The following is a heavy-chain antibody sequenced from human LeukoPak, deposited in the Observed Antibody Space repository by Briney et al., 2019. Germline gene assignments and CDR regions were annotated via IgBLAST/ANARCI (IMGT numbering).Heavy chain of an antibody. V-gene: IGHV4-59*01. Sequence: SETLSLTCTVSGGSINNYFWSWIRQPPGKGLEWIGYIYNSGSTNYNPSLKSRVTISIDTSKNQFSLKLSSVTAADTAVYYCAAYGEPPFDYWGQGTLVTVSS. CDR3: AAYGEPPFDY. D-gene: IGHD4-17*01. CDR1: GGSINNYF. CDR2: IYNSGST. J-gene: IGHJ4*02.